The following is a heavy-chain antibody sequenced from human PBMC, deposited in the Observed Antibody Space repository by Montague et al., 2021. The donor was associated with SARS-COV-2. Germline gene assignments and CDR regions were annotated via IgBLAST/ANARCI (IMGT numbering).Heavy chain of an antibody. D-gene: IGHD6-19*01. Sequence: SETLSLTCAVSGGSISSSNWWSWVRQPPGKGLEWIREIYHSGSTKYNPSLRSRVTISVDKSKNQFSLKLISVTAADTAVYYCARVDSSGWFGYYYYGMDVWGQGTTVTVSS. CDR3: ARVDSSGWFGYYYYGMDV. V-gene: IGHV4-4*02. CDR1: GGSISSSNW. CDR2: IYHSGST. J-gene: IGHJ6*02.